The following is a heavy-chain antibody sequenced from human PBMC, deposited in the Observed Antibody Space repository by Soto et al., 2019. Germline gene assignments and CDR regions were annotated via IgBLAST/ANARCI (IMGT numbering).Heavy chain of an antibody. CDR3: ARGLVELKEYQLPSYYYYGMDV. CDR1: GGTFSSYA. Sequence: QVQLVQSGAEVKKPGSSVKVSCKASGGTFSSYAISWVRQAPGQGLEWMGGIIPIFGTANYAQKFQGRVTITADESTSTAYMELSSLRSEDTAVYYCARGLVELKEYQLPSYYYYGMDVWGQGTTVTVSS. D-gene: IGHD2-2*01. V-gene: IGHV1-69*12. J-gene: IGHJ6*02. CDR2: IIPIFGTA.